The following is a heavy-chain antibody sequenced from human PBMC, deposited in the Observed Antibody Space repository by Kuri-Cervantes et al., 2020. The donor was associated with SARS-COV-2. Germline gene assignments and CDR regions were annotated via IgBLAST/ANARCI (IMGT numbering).Heavy chain of an antibody. V-gene: IGHV4-59*12. D-gene: IGHD3-3*01. CDR1: GGSISSYY. Sequence: SETLPLTCTVSGGSISSYYWSWIRQPPGKGLEWIGYIYYSGSTNYNPSLKSRVTISVDTSKNQFSLKLSSVTAADTAVYYCAGGLHGEVIIFYWGQGTLVTVSS. CDR2: IYYSGST. CDR3: AGGLHGEVIIFY. J-gene: IGHJ4*02.